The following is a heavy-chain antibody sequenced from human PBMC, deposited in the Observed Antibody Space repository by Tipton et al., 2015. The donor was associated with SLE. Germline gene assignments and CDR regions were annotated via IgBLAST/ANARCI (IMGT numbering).Heavy chain of an antibody. CDR1: GGSFSGYY. D-gene: IGHD5-24*01. Sequence: TLSLTCAVYGGSFSGYYWSWIRQPPGKGLEWIGEINHSGSTNYNPSLKSRVTISVDTSKNQFSLKLSSVTAADTAVYYCATSAQRWLQLRAFDIWGQGTMVTVSP. CDR3: ATSAQRWLQLRAFDI. J-gene: IGHJ3*02. V-gene: IGHV4-34*01. CDR2: INHSGST.